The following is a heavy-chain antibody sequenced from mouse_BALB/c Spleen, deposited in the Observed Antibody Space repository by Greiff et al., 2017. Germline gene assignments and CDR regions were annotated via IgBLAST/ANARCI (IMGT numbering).Heavy chain of an antibody. J-gene: IGHJ3*01. Sequence: VQLQQSGAELVRPGVSVKISCKGSGYTFTDYAMHWVKQSHAKSLEWIGVISTYYGDASYNQKFKGKATMTVDKSSSTAYMELARLTSEDSAIYYCARGDGNLPSFAYWGQGTLVTVSA. CDR3: ARGDGNLPSFAY. CDR2: ISTYYGDA. V-gene: IGHV1S137*01. CDR1: GYTFTDYA. D-gene: IGHD2-1*01.